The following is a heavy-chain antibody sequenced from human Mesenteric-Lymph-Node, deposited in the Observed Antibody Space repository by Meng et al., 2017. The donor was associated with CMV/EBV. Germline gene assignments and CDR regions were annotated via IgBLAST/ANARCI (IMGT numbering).Heavy chain of an antibody. CDR1: GYTFTSYY. J-gene: IGHJ5*02. CDR3: ARVIDSYYDILTGYSDP. CDR2: ISIYTGNT. Sequence: SGYTFTSYYMYWVRQAPGQGLEWMGWISIYTGNTNHAQKFQGRVTMTTDTSTSTAYMELRSLRSDDTAVYYCARVIDSYYDILTGYSDPWGQGTLVT. D-gene: IGHD3-9*01. V-gene: IGHV1-18*04.